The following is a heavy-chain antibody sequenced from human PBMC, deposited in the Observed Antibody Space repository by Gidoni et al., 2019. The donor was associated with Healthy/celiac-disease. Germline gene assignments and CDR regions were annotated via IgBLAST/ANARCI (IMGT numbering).Heavy chain of an antibody. J-gene: IGHJ4*02. CDR1: GGSFSGYY. D-gene: IGHD2-2*01. CDR2: INHSGST. CDR3: ARGDKGNCSSTSCYAWEFDY. Sequence: QVQLQQWGAGLLKPSETLSLTCAVYGGSFSGYYWRWIRQPPGKGLEWIGEINHSGSTNYNPSLKSRVTISVDTSKNQFSLKLSSVTAADTAVYYCARGDKGNCSSTSCYAWEFDYWGQGTLVTVSS. V-gene: IGHV4-34*01.